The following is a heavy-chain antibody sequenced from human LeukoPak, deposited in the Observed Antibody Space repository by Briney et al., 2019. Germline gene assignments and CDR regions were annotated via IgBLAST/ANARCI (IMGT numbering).Heavy chain of an antibody. J-gene: IGHJ4*02. CDR1: GGTFSSYA. CDR3: ARVVYPAAPDDYGADGFDY. D-gene: IGHD4-17*01. V-gene: IGHV1-69*13. Sequence: SVKVSCKASGGTFSSYAISWVRQAPGQGLEWMGGIIPIFGTANYAQKFQGRVTITADESTSTAYMELSSLRSEDTAVYYCARVVYPAAPDDYGADGFDYWGQGTLVTVSS. CDR2: IIPIFGTA.